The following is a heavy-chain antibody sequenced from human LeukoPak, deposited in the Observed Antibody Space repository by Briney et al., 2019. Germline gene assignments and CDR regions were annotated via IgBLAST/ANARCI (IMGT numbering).Heavy chain of an antibody. Sequence: GSLRLSCAASGFTFSSYSMNWVRQPPGKGLEWIGYIYYSGSTNYNPSLKSRVTISVDTSKNQFSLKLSSVTAADTAVYYCARAYGDYEDYWGQGTLVTVSS. J-gene: IGHJ4*02. CDR2: IYYSGST. CDR1: GFTFSSYS. V-gene: IGHV4-59*01. CDR3: ARAYGDYEDY. D-gene: IGHD4-17*01.